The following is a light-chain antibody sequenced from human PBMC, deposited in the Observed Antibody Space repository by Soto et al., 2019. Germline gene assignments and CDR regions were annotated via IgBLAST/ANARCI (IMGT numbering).Light chain of an antibody. V-gene: IGKV3-20*01. CDR3: QQQGT. Sequence: EIVLTQSPGTLSLSPGERATLSCRASRSLSSSYVVWYQQKPGQAPRLLIYAASRRATGIPDRFSGSGSATEDTLTISRLEPEDFGVYYCQQQGTFCQGTKLEIK. J-gene: IGKJ2*01. CDR1: RSLSSSY. CDR2: AAS.